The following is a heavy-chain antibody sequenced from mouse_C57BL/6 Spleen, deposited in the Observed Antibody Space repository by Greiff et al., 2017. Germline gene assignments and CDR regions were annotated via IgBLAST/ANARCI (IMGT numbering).Heavy chain of an antibody. D-gene: IGHD1-3*01. CDR1: GYTFTSYW. Sequence: VQGVEPGAELAKPGASVKLSCKASGYTFTSYWMHWVKQRPGQGLEWIGYINPSSGYTKYNQKFKDKATLTADKSSSTAYMQLSSLTYEDSAVYYCASNSDGAMDYWGQGTSVTVSS. V-gene: IGHV1-7*01. CDR3: ASNSDGAMDY. J-gene: IGHJ4*01. CDR2: INPSSGYT.